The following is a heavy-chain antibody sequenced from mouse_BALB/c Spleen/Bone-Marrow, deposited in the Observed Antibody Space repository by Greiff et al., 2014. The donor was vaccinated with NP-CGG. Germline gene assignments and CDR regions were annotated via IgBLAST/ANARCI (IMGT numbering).Heavy chain of an antibody. D-gene: IGHD2-4*01. CDR3: AREGSTMITTEAWFAY. CDR1: GYTFTSYV. Sequence: VQLQQSGPELVKPGASVKMSCKAPGYTFTSYVMHWVKQKPGQGLEWIGYINPYNDGTKYNEKFKGKATLTSDKSSSTAYMELSSLTSEDSAVYYCAREGSTMITTEAWFAYWGQGTLVTVSA. J-gene: IGHJ3*01. CDR2: INPYNDGT. V-gene: IGHV1-14*01.